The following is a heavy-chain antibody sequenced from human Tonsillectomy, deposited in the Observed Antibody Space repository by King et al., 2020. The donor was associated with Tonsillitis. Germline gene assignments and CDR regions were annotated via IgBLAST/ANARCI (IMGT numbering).Heavy chain of an antibody. D-gene: IGHD1-26*01. J-gene: IGHJ4*02. V-gene: IGHV1-69*12. Sequence: QLVHSGAEVKKPGSSVTVSCQASGGTFSSDAISWVRQAPGQGLEWMGGILPIFGTTNYAQKFQDRVTITADESTSTVSMELSSLRSEDTAMYYCAKGRSAGYDYWGPGTLVTVSS. CDR1: GGTFSSDA. CDR3: AKGRSAGYDY. CDR2: ILPIFGTT.